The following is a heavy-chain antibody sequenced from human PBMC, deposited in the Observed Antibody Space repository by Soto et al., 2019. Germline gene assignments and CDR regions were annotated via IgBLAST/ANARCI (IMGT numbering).Heavy chain of an antibody. V-gene: IGHV3-73*02. J-gene: IGHJ4*02. CDR2: IRTKPNRYAT. CDR1: GLSFRGSA. CDR3: AGHGKAGKNLAY. D-gene: IGHD6-13*01. Sequence: EVQLVESGGGLVQPGGSLKLSCVASGLSFRGSAMHWVRQTSGKGLEWVGHIRTKPNRYATTYAASVKGRFTISSFDSKNMAFVQMKSMKSEDTAVYYCAGHGKAGKNLAYWGQGIRVTVSS.